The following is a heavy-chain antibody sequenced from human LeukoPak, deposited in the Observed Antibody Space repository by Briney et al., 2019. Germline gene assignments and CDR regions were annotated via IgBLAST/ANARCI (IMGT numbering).Heavy chain of an antibody. CDR1: GFTFSTYS. D-gene: IGHD6-13*01. CDR2: ISSSSNYI. Sequence: GGSLRLSCAASGFTFSTYSMNWVRQAPGKGLEWVSSISSSSNYIYYGDSVKGRFTISRDNAKNSLYLQMNSLRAEDTAVYYCARDLGFSSASSWYDTPYFFDYWGQGTLATVSS. J-gene: IGHJ4*02. V-gene: IGHV3-21*01. CDR3: ARDLGFSSASSWYDTPYFFDY.